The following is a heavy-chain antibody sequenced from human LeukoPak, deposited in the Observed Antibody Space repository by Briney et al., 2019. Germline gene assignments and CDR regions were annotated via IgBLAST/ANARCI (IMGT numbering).Heavy chain of an antibody. CDR3: AKDRSPTGSYYGMDV. D-gene: IGHD1-1*01. J-gene: IGHJ6*02. V-gene: IGHV3-23*01. Sequence: SGGSLRLSCAASGFTFSSYAMSWVRQAPGKGLEWVSAISGSGGSTYYADSVKGRFTISRDNSKNTLYLQMNSLRPEDTAVYYCAKDRSPTGSYYGMDVWGQGTTVIVSS. CDR2: ISGSGGST. CDR1: GFTFSSYA.